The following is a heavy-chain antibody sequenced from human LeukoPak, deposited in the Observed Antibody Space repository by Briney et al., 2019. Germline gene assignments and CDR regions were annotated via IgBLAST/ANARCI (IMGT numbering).Heavy chain of an antibody. V-gene: IGHV1-46*01. Sequence: ASVKVSCKASGYTFTSYYIHWVRQAPGRGLEWMGIFNPSGASTTYAQKFQGRVAMTRDTSTSTVYMELSSLRSEDTAVYYCATSGGDYYYYSLDVWGKGTPVTISS. CDR1: GYTFTSYY. D-gene: IGHD3-10*01. CDR2: FNPSGAST. J-gene: IGHJ6*03. CDR3: ATSGGDYYYYSLDV.